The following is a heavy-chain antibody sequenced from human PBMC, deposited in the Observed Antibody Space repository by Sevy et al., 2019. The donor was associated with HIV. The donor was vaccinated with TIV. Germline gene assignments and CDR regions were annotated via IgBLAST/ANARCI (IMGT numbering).Heavy chain of an antibody. CDR1: GYSFSSYA. CDR2: INGRGGST. J-gene: IGHJ4*02. Sequence: GGSLRLSCVVSGYSFSSYAISWVRQAPGKGLEWISTINGRGGSTYYADSVKGRFTISRDNPKNRLFLQMINLRVDDTAIYYCARPSPGIAAAASAFYDNWGQGTLVTVSS. V-gene: IGHV3-23*01. D-gene: IGHD6-13*01. CDR3: ARPSPGIAAAASAFYDN.